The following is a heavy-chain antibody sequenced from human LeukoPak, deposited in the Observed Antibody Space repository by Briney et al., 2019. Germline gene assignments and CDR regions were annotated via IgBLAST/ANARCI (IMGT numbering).Heavy chain of an antibody. CDR3: ASDKGPEDGYKIFDAFDI. Sequence: VASVKVSCKASGYTFTSYYMHWVRQAPGQGLEWMGIINPRGGSTNYAQKFQGRVTITTDESTSTAYMELSSLRSEDTAVYYCASDKGPEDGYKIFDAFDIWGQGTMVTVSS. D-gene: IGHD5-24*01. CDR1: GYTFTSYY. CDR2: INPRGGST. J-gene: IGHJ3*02. V-gene: IGHV1-46*01.